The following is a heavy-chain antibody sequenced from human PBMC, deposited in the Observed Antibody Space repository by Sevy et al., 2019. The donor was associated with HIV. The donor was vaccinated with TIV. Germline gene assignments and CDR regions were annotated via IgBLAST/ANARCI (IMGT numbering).Heavy chain of an antibody. CDR2: INGDGGSA. CDR1: GFTFSSYW. Sequence: GGSLRLSCAASGFTFSSYWMHWVRQAPGKGLLWVSLINGDGGSANYADSVKGRFIISRDNAKNTLYLQMNSLRAEDTAMYYCARAYAHYGDSIGFYYGMDVGGQGITVTVSS. CDR3: ARAYAHYGDSIGFYYGMDV. D-gene: IGHD4-17*01. J-gene: IGHJ6*02. V-gene: IGHV3-74*01.